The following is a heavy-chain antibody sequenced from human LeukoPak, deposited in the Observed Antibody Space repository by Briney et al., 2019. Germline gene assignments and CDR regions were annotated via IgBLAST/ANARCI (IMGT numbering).Heavy chain of an antibody. J-gene: IGHJ3*02. CDR3: AKDLSSSLVTSFDI. V-gene: IGHV3-23*01. CDR1: GFTFNSYA. D-gene: IGHD6-13*01. Sequence: PGGSLRLSCAASGFTFNSYAMSWVRQAPWERLQWVSGISDSGGNTYYADSVKGRFTVSRDNSKNTLYLQMNSLRAGDTAIYYRAKDLSSSLVTSFDIWSQGTMVTVSS. CDR2: ISDSGGNT.